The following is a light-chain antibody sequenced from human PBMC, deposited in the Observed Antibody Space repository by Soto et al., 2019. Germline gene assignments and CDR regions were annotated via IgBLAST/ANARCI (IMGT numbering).Light chain of an antibody. Sequence: DIQMTQSPSSLSASVGDSVTITCRASQSLNKYLNWYQHKPAKAPSLLIYGASSLHSGAPARFIGDGVATYFTLTINSLQPEDSATYYWQQSYSTPGTFGRGTKVEI. CDR3: QQSYSTPGT. CDR2: GAS. V-gene: IGKV1-39*01. J-gene: IGKJ1*01. CDR1: QSLNKY.